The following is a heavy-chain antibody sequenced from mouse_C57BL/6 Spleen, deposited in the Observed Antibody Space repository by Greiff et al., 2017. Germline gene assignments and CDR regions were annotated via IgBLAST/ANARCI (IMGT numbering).Heavy chain of an antibody. Sequence: VQLQQSGAELVKPGASVKLSCTASGFNIKDYYMHWVKQRTEQGLEWIGRIDPEDGETKYAPIFQGKATITADTSSNTAYLQLSCLTSEDTAVYYCAREGYYGSSYWGQGTTLTVSS. D-gene: IGHD1-1*01. J-gene: IGHJ2*01. CDR2: IDPEDGET. CDR1: GFNIKDYY. CDR3: AREGYYGSSY. V-gene: IGHV14-2*01.